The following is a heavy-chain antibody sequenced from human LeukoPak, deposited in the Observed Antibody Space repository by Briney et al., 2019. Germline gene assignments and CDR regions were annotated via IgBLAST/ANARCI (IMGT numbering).Heavy chain of an antibody. J-gene: IGHJ4*02. CDR2: VSANDGST. CDR1: GFTFSSYA. D-gene: IGHD3-10*01. V-gene: IGHV3-23*01. Sequence: GGSLRLSCAASGFTFSSYAMSWVRQAPGKGLEWVSTVSANDGSTYYADSVKGRFTISRDNSKNTLYLQMNSLRAEDTAVYYCAKDRRFGELYFDYWGQGTLVTVSS. CDR3: AKDRRFGELYFDY.